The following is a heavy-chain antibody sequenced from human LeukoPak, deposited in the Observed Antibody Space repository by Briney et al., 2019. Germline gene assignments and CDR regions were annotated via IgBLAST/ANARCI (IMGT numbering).Heavy chain of an antibody. J-gene: IGHJ1*01. CDR3: ARAFGN. V-gene: IGHV4-59*01. CDR1: GGSISSYY. Sequence: PSETLSPTSTVSGGSISSYYWSWIRQPPGKGLEWIGYIYYSGSTNYNPSLKSRVTISVDTSKNQFSLKLSSVTAADTAVYYCARAFGNWGQGTLVTVSS. CDR2: IYYSGST. D-gene: IGHD3-3*01.